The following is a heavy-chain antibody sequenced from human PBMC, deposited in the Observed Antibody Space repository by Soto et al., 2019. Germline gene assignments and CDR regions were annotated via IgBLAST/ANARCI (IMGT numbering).Heavy chain of an antibody. CDR2: IKHSGST. CDR1: GGSFIGYY. V-gene: IGHV4-34*01. Sequence: SETLSVTCAVDGGSFIGYYWSWISKPTGKGLEWIGEIKHSGSTNYNPSLKSRVTISVDTSKNQFSLKLSSVTAADTAVYYCARGVGGPGEYCSSTSCYSSLDWFDPWGQGTLVTV. CDR3: ARGVGGPGEYCSSTSCYSSLDWFDP. D-gene: IGHD2-2*01. J-gene: IGHJ5*02.